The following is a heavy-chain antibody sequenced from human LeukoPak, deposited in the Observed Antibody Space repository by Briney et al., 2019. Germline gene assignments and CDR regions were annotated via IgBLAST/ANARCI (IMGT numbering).Heavy chain of an antibody. Sequence: SETLSLTCTVSGGSISSSSYYWGWIRQPPGKGLEWIGSIYYSGSTYYNPSLKSRVTISVDTSKNQFSLKLSSVTAADTAVYYCARAGRYYYYYGMDVWGQGTTVTVSS. V-gene: IGHV4-39*01. CDR2: IYYSGST. CDR3: ARAGRYYYYYGMDV. CDR1: GGSISSSSYY. J-gene: IGHJ6*02.